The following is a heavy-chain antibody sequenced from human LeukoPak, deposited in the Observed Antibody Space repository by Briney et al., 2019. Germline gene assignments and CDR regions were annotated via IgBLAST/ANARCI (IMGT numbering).Heavy chain of an antibody. J-gene: IGHJ4*02. Sequence: SVKVSCKASGGTFSSYAISWVRQAPGQGLEWMGRIIPILGIANYAQKFQGRVTITADKSTSTAYMELSSLRSEDTAVYYCAREGWTDYYDSSGYLVYWGQGTLVTVSS. CDR1: GGTFSSYA. D-gene: IGHD3-22*01. CDR2: IIPILGIA. V-gene: IGHV1-69*04. CDR3: AREGWTDYYDSSGYLVY.